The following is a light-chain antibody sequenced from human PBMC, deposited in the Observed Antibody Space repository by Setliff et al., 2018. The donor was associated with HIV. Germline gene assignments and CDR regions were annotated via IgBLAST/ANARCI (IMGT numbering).Light chain of an antibody. CDR2: DVT. V-gene: IGLV2-14*03. CDR1: SSDVGGYNY. CDR3: SSFGRNSLFV. J-gene: IGLJ1*01. Sequence: QSALTQPGSVSGSPGQSITISCTGTSSDVGGYNYVSWYQQHPGKAPNVVIYDVTNRPSGISNRFSGFKSGNTASLIISGLQAEDEADYYCSSFGRNSLFVFGSGTKVTVL.